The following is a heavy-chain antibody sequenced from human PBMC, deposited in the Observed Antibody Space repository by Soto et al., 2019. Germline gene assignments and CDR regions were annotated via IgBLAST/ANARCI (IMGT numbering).Heavy chain of an antibody. D-gene: IGHD3-22*01. CDR3: AKEAYYYDSSGYVSWFDP. Sequence: GGSLRLSCAASGFTFSSYEMHWVRQAPGKGLEWVSHISSSGNMIYYADSVKGRFTISRDNAKNSLYLQMNSLRAEDTAVYYCAKEAYYYDSSGYVSWFDPWGQGTLITVSS. CDR1: GFTFSSYE. V-gene: IGHV3-48*03. CDR2: ISSSGNMI. J-gene: IGHJ5*02.